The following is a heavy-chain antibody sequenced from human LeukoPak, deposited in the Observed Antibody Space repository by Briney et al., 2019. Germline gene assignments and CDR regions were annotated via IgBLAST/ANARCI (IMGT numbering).Heavy chain of an antibody. CDR1: GFTFSSYS. CDR2: ISSSRRNI. D-gene: IGHD2-15*01. Sequence: PGGSLTLSCTASGFTFSSYSMNWVRQAPGEGLEWVSSISSSRRNIFYADPEKGRFNLSRDNDENSVYLQMNSLRAQDTAVYYCARDGLGYCSGGSCYSSAFDIWGQGTMVTVSS. CDR3: ARDGLGYCSGGSCYSSAFDI. V-gene: IGHV3-21*01. J-gene: IGHJ3*02.